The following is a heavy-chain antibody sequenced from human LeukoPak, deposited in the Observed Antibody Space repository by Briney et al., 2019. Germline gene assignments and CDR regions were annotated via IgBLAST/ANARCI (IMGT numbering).Heavy chain of an antibody. CDR2: ISGNSGST. CDR1: GFTFSSYA. J-gene: IGHJ4*02. V-gene: IGHV3-23*01. D-gene: IGHD5-18*01. CDR3: ACGYSYATPDYFDY. Sequence: GGSLRLSCAASGFTFSSYAMSWVRQAPGKGLEWVSTISGNSGSTYYADSVKGRFTISRDNSKNTLYPQMNSLRAEDTAVYYCACGYSYATPDYFDYWGQGALVTVSS.